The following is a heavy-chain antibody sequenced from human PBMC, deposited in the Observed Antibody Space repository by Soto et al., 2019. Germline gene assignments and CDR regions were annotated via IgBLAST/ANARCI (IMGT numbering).Heavy chain of an antibody. CDR3: ARDLNY. CDR1: GFTFSSYG. V-gene: IGHV3-33*01. CDR2: IWYDGSNT. J-gene: IGHJ4*02. Sequence: QVQLVESGGGVVQPGRSLRLSCAASGFTFSSYGMHWVRQAPGKGLEWAAVIWYDGSNTYYADSVKGRFTISRDNSKNTLYLQMNSLRAEDTAVYYCARDLNYWGQGTLVTVSS.